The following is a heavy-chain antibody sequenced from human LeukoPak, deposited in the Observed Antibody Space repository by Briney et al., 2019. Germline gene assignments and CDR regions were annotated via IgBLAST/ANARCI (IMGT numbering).Heavy chain of an antibody. CDR2: ISWTGIS. V-gene: IGHV4-31*03. J-gene: IGHJ4*02. Sequence: PSETLSLTCTVSIGSITSDRHFWTWIRQLPGEGLEWIGYISWTGISYYNPSLRSRVTISLDTSNNQFSLKVTSVTAADPAVYYCARGTDMTPITGYYSFVYWGQGTLVSVSS. D-gene: IGHD5-24*01. CDR3: ARGTDMTPITGYYSFVY. CDR1: IGSITSDRHF.